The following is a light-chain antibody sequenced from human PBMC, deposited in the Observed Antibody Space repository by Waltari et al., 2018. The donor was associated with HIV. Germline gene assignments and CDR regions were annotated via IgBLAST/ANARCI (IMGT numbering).Light chain of an antibody. CDR1: SSNFGSNY. CDR3: ATWTDSLSGVV. J-gene: IGLJ2*01. V-gene: IGLV1-47*01. Sequence: QYVLTQSPSASGTPGQRVSISCSGSSSNFGSNYVYWYKQLTGTTPKILLYRTKQPPSVVPHLFSGSKSCPSASLSISGLRSEDAAHYYCATWTDSLSGVVFGGGTKLSVL. CDR2: RTK.